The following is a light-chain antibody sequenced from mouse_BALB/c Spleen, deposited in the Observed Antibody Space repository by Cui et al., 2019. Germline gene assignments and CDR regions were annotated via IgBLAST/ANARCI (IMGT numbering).Light chain of an antibody. CDR1: ENIYSN. V-gene: IGKV12-46*01. Sequence: DIQMTQSPACLSVSVGETVTITCRASENIYSNLAWYQQKQGKSPQLLVYAATNLADGVPSRFSGSGSGTKYSLKINSLQSEDFGSYYCQHYWGTPYTFGGGTKLEIK. CDR2: AAT. J-gene: IGKJ2*01. CDR3: QHYWGTPYT.